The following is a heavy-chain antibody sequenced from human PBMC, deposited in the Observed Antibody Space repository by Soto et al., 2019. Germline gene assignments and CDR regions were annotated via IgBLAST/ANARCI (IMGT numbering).Heavy chain of an antibody. CDR1: GFTFSNAW. CDR3: TTRGYCTNGVCSPGY. D-gene: IGHD2-8*01. Sequence: EVQLVESGGGLVKPGGSLRLSCAASGFTFSNAWMSWVRQAPGKGLEWVGRIKSKTDGGTTDYAAPVKGRFTISRDDSKNTLYLQMNSLKTEDTVVYYCTTRGYCTNGVCSPGYWGQGTLVTVSS. CDR2: IKSKTDGGTT. V-gene: IGHV3-15*01. J-gene: IGHJ4*02.